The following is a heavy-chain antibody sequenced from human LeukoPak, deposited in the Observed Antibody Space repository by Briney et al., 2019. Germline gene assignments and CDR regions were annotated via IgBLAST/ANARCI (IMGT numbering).Heavy chain of an antibody. V-gene: IGHV3-13*04. CDR3: ARASPYYYGSGKPNYYYYGMDV. D-gene: IGHD3-10*01. CDR1: GFTFSSYD. CDR2: IGTAGDT. Sequence: GGSLRLSCAASGFTFSSYDMHWVRQATGKGLEWVSAIGTAGDTYYPGSVKGRFTISRENAKNSLYLQMNSLRAGDTAVYYCARASPYYYGSGKPNYYYYGMDVWGQGTTVTVSS. J-gene: IGHJ6*02.